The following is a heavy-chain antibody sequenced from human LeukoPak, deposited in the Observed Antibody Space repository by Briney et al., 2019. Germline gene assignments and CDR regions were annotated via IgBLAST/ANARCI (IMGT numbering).Heavy chain of an antibody. Sequence: GESLKISCKGSGYSSTSYWIGWVRQMPGKGLEWMGIIYPADSDIRYSPSFQGRVTISADKSISTAYLQWSSLKASDTAMYYCARQEYCSGGSCYTWFDPWGQGTLVTVSS. D-gene: IGHD2-15*01. CDR2: IYPADSDI. V-gene: IGHV5-51*01. CDR1: GYSSTSYW. CDR3: ARQEYCSGGSCYTWFDP. J-gene: IGHJ5*02.